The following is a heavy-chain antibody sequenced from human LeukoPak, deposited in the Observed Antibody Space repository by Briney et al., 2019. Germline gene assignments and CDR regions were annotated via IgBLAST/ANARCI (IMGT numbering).Heavy chain of an antibody. CDR2: ISWNSGDI. D-gene: IGHD3-10*01. CDR3: ARDGGYYGSGSYYRRGAFDI. Sequence: PGGSLRLSCAASGFTFDDYGMHWVRQAPGKGLEWVSGISWNSGDIGYADSVKGRFTISRDNAKNSLYLQMNSLRAEDTAVYYCARDGGYYGSGSYYRRGAFDIWGQGTMVTVSS. J-gene: IGHJ3*02. CDR1: GFTFDDYG. V-gene: IGHV3-9*01.